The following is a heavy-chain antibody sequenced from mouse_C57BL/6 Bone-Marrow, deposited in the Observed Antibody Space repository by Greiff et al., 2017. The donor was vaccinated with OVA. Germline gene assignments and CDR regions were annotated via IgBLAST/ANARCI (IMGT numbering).Heavy chain of an antibody. CDR3: AREGDYWDFDG. Sequence: EVKLMESGGGLVQSGRSLRLSCATSGFTFSDFYMEWVRQAPGKGLEWIAASRNKANDYTTEYSASVKGRFIVSRDTSQSILYLQMNALRAEDTASEDGAREGDYWDFDGGDTGTAVTVTA. D-gene: IGHD2-13*01. J-gene: IGHJ1*03. V-gene: IGHV7-1*01. CDR1: GFTFSDFY. CDR2: SRNKANDYTT.